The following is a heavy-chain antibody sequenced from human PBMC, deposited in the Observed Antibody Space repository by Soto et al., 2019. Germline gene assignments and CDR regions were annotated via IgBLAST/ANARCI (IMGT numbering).Heavy chain of an antibody. CDR1: GGTFSSYA. J-gene: IGHJ5*02. V-gene: IGHV1-69*06. CDR2: IIPIFGTA. Sequence: QVQLVQSGAEVKKPGSSVKVSCKASGGTFSSYAISWVRQAPGQGLEWMGGIIPIFGTANYAQKFQGRVTITADKSTSTAYMERSSLRAENTAVYYCAGDHAPPYYDSGSYSAFDPWGQGTLVTVSS. CDR3: AGDHAPPYYDSGSYSAFDP. D-gene: IGHD3-10*01.